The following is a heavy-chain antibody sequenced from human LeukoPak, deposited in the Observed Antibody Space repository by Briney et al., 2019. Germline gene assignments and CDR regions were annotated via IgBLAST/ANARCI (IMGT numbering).Heavy chain of an antibody. D-gene: IGHD1-26*01. J-gene: IGHJ4*02. Sequence: GGSLRLSCAASGFTFSSYAMSWVRQAPGKGPEWVSAISGSGGSTYYADSVKGRFTISRDNSKNTLYLQMNSLRAEDTAVYYCAKDSGSRYYFDYWGQGTLVTVSS. V-gene: IGHV3-23*01. CDR1: GFTFSSYA. CDR2: ISGSGGST. CDR3: AKDSGSRYYFDY.